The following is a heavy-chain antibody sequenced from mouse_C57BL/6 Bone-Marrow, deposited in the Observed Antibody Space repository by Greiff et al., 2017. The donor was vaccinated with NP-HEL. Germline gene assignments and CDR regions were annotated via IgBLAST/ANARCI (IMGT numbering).Heavy chain of an antibody. CDR2: IDPSDSYT. V-gene: IGHV1-69*01. CDR1: GYTFTSYW. Sequence: VQLQQSGAELVMPGASVKLSCKASGYTFTSYWMHWVKQRPGQGLEWIGEIDPSDSYTNSNQKFKGKSTLTVDKSSSTAYMQLSSLTSEDSAVYYCAREGLLPYYYAMDYWGQGTSVTVSS. J-gene: IGHJ4*01. CDR3: AREGLLPYYYAMDY. D-gene: IGHD2-3*01.